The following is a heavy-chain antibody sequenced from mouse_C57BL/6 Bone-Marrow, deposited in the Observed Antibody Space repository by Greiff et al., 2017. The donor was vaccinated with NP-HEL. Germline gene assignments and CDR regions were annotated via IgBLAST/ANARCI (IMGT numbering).Heavy chain of an antibody. CDR1: GFTFTDYY. CDR2: IRNKANGYTT. D-gene: IGHD2-4*01. Sequence: EVQRVESGGGLVQPGGSLSLSCAASGFTFTDYYMSWVRQPPGKALEWLGFIRNKANGYTTEYSASVKGRFTISRDNSQSILYLQMNALRAEDSATYYCARYTGDYDVNWYFDVWGTGTTVTVSS. V-gene: IGHV7-3*01. J-gene: IGHJ1*03. CDR3: ARYTGDYDVNWYFDV.